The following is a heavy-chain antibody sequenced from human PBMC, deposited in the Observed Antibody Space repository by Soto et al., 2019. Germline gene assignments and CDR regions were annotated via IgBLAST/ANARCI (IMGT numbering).Heavy chain of an antibody. J-gene: IGHJ4*02. CDR1: AYSFTNYW. Sequence: GESLKISCNGSAYSFTNYWIGWVRQMPGKGLEWMGSIYPGDSDIKYSPSFQGQVTISADKSINTAYLQWSSLKASDSAMYYCARTASGHYSEGFDYWRQGTLVTVSS. D-gene: IGHD3-3*01. CDR3: ARTASGHYSEGFDY. CDR2: IYPGDSDI. V-gene: IGHV5-51*01.